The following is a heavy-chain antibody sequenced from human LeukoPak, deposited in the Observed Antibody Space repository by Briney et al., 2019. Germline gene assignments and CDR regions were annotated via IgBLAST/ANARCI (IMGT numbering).Heavy chain of an antibody. D-gene: IGHD6-13*01. V-gene: IGHV3-21*01. CDR1: GFTFSSYA. J-gene: IGHJ4*02. CDR2: ISSSSSYI. CDR3: ARSFDSSSWYFIATNFDY. Sequence: PGGSLRLSCAASGFTFSSYAMNWVRQAPGKGLEWVSSISSSSSYIYYADSVKGRFTISRDNAKNSLYLQMNSLRAEDTAVYYCARSFDSSSWYFIATNFDYWGQGTLVTVSS.